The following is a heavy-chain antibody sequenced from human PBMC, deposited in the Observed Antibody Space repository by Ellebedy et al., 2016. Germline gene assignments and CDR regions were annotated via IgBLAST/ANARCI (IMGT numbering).Heavy chain of an antibody. CDR3: ATTRTLSGAYFDS. CDR1: GYSFPNYL. D-gene: IGHD1-26*01. CDR2: IYPGDSDT. J-gene: IGHJ4*02. V-gene: IGHV5-51*06. Sequence: GESLKISCQASGYSFPNYLIGWVRQMPGKGLAWMGIIYPGDSDTRYGPSFQGQITISADKSISTAYLQWSSLKASDTAMYYCATTRTLSGAYFDSWGQGTLVTVSS.